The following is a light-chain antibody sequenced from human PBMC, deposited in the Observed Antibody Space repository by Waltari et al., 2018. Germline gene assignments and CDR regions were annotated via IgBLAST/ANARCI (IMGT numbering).Light chain of an antibody. J-gene: IGLJ2*01. CDR3: QSYDSSLSGVV. CDR2: GNS. CDR1: SPNSGAGYA. Sequence: QSVLTQPPSVSGAPGQRVTISCTGSSPNSGAGYAVHWYQQLPGTAPKLLIYGNSNRPSGVPDRFSGSKSGTSASLAITGLQAEDEADYYCQSYDSSLSGVVFGGGTKLTVL. V-gene: IGLV1-40*01.